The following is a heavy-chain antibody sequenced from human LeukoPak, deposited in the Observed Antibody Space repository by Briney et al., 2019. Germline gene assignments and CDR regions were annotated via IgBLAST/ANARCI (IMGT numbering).Heavy chain of an antibody. CDR3: ARDLGGSYYYFDY. J-gene: IGHJ4*02. Sequence: PGGSLRLSCAASGFTFSTYSVNWVRQAPGKGLEWVSYISASSSTIYYADSVKGRLTISRDNAKNSLYLQMNSLRAEDTAVYYCARDLGGSYYYFDYWGQGTLVTVSS. CDR1: GFTFSTYS. V-gene: IGHV3-48*01. D-gene: IGHD1-26*01. CDR2: ISASSSTI.